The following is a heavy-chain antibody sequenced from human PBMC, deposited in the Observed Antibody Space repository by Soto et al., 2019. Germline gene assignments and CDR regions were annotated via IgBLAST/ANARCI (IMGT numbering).Heavy chain of an antibody. CDR3: TRDLGPDYYDSSGYYGWNYYYYYGMDV. Sequence: GGSLRLSCTASGFTFGDYAMSWFRQAPGKGLEWVGFIRSKAYGGTTEYAASVKGRFTISRDDSKSIAYLQMNSLKTEDTAVYYCTRDLGPDYYDSSGYYGWNYYYYYGMDVWG. D-gene: IGHD3-22*01. CDR2: IRSKAYGGTT. V-gene: IGHV3-49*03. CDR1: GFTFGDYA. J-gene: IGHJ6*01.